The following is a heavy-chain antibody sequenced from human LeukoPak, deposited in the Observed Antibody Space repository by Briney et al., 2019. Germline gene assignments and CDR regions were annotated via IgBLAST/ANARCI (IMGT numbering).Heavy chain of an antibody. J-gene: IGHJ5*02. V-gene: IGHV1-69*13. CDR1: GGTFSSYA. CDR3: ARDKGIAAAGTT. CDR2: IIPIFGTA. Sequence: SVKVSCKASGGTFSSYAISWVRQAPGQGLEWMGGIIPIFGTANYAQKFQGRVTITADESTSTAYMELSSPRSEDTAVYYCARDKGIAAAGTTWGQGTLVTVSS. D-gene: IGHD6-13*01.